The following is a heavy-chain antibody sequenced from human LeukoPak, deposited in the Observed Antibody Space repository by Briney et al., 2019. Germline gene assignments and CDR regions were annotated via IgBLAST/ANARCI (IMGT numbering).Heavy chain of an antibody. Sequence: SETLSLTCTVSGGSISSYYWSWIRQPPGKGLEWIGYIYYSGSTNYNPSLKSRVTISVDTSKNQFSLKLSSVIAADTAVYYCARDRSIAVAGRPRYYYGMDVWGQGTTVTVSS. CDR1: GGSISSYY. J-gene: IGHJ6*02. CDR2: IYYSGST. D-gene: IGHD6-19*01. CDR3: ARDRSIAVAGRPRYYYGMDV. V-gene: IGHV4-59*01.